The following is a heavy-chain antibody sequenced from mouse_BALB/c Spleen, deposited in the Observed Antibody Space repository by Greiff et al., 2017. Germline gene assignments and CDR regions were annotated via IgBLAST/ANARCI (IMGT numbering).Heavy chain of an antibody. CDR1: GFSLTSYG. CDR2: IWSDGST. CDR3: ARHAYGSYAMDY. D-gene: IGHD2-2*01. J-gene: IGHJ4*01. V-gene: IGHV2-6-2*01. Sequence: VMLVESGPDLVAPSQSLSITCTVSGFSLTSYGVHWVRQPPGKGLEWLVVIWSDGSTTYNSALKSRLSISKDNSKSQVFLKMNSLQTDDTAMYYCARHAYGSYAMDYWGQGTSVTVSS.